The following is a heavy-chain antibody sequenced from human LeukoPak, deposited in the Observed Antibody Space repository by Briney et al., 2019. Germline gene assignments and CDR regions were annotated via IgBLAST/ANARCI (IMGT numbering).Heavy chain of an antibody. J-gene: IGHJ6*03. Sequence: SETLSLTCTVSGGSISSSSYYWGWIRQPPGKGLEWIGYIYYSGSTNYNPSPKSRVTISVDTSKNQFSLKLSSVTAADTAVYYCARAVAGTRDYYYYMDVWGKGTTVTISS. CDR1: GGSISSSSYY. D-gene: IGHD6-19*01. CDR2: IYYSGST. V-gene: IGHV4-61*05. CDR3: ARAVAGTRDYYYYMDV.